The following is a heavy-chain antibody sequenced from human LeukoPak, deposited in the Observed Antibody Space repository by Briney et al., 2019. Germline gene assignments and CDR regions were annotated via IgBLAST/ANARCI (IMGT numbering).Heavy chain of an antibody. J-gene: IGHJ5*02. CDR3: AREVRGGLADP. D-gene: IGHD3-10*01. CDR2: IYHSGST. CDR1: GGSISSGGYS. Sequence: SSETLSLTCAVPGGSISSGGYSWSWIRQPPGKGLEWIGYIYHSGSTYYNPSLKSRVTISVDRSKNQFSLKLSSVTAADTAVYYCAREVRGGLADPWGQGTLVTVSS. V-gene: IGHV4-30-2*01.